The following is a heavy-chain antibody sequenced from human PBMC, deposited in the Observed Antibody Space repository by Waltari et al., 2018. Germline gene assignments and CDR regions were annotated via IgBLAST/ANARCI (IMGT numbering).Heavy chain of an antibody. D-gene: IGHD3-10*01. CDR1: GFTFNPYW. CDR2: INPDGSQK. J-gene: IGHJ4*02. Sequence: EVKLVESGGGLVQPGESLSLSCAASGFTFNPYWMNWIRNAPGKGLEWVANINPDGSQKFYVDSVKGRFTVSRDNAQNSLYLQMNNLRAEDTAVYYCTTLARGESGDYWGQGTLVTVSS. CDR3: TTLARGESGDY. V-gene: IGHV3-7*01.